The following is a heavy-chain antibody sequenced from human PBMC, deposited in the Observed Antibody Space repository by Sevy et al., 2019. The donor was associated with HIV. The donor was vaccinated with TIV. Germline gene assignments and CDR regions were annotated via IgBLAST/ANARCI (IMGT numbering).Heavy chain of an antibody. J-gene: IGHJ4*02. V-gene: IGHV3-23*01. CDR2: ISGSGGST. CDR1: GFTFSSYA. CDR3: AKRSSIGGGYFDY. D-gene: IGHD3-10*01. Sequence: GGSLRLSCAASGFTFSSYAMNWVRQAQGKGLEWVSTISGSGGSTYYADSVKGRFTISRDNSKNTVYLQMNSLRAEDTAVYYCAKRSSIGGGYFDYWGQGTLVTVSS.